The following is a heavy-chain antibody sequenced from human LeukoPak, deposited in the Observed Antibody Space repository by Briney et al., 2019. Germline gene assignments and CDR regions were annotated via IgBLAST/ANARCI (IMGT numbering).Heavy chain of an antibody. CDR2: INPNSGGT. CDR3: ASAYRNYGSGSYYNGFDP. J-gene: IGHJ5*02. D-gene: IGHD3-10*01. CDR1: GYTFTGYY. V-gene: IGHV1-2*06. Sequence: GASVKVSCKASGYTFTGYYMHWVRQAPGLGLEWMGRINPNSGGTNYAQKFQGRVTMTRDTSISTAYMELSRLRSDDTAVYYCASAYRNYGSGSYYNGFDPWGQGTLVTVSS.